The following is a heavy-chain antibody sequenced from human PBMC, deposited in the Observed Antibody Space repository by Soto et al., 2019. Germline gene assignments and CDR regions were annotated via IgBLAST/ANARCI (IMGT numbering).Heavy chain of an antibody. CDR2: ISSYNGDT. CDR3: ASMVVAATRGRTDWYYYYGMDV. J-gene: IGHJ6*02. D-gene: IGHD2-15*01. V-gene: IGHV1-18*01. CDR1: GYTFTRSG. Sequence: GASVKVSCKASGYTFTRSGISWVRQAPGQGPEWMGWISSYNGDTNYAQKFQGRVTITADKSTSTAYMELSSLRSEDTAVYYCASMVVAATRGRTDWYYYYGMDVWGQGTTVTVSS.